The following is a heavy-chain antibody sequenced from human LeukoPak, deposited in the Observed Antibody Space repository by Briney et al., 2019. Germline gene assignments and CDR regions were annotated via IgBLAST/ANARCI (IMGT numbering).Heavy chain of an antibody. D-gene: IGHD6-6*01. CDR3: ARAPGSTAAHHFYAMDV. V-gene: IGHV3-48*03. Sequence: GGSLRLSCVASGFTFINYEINWVRQAPGKGLEWVSYIDRSATTTYYADSAKGRFTISRDSAKNSVSLQMNSLRTEDTAVYYYARAPGSTAAHHFYAMDVWGKGTTVIVSS. J-gene: IGHJ6*04. CDR1: GFTFINYE. CDR2: IDRSATTT.